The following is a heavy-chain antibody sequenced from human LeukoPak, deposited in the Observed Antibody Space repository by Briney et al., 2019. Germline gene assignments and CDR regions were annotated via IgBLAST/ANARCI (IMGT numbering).Heavy chain of an antibody. J-gene: IGHJ6*03. V-gene: IGHV3-48*04. CDR2: ISSSSSTI. Sequence: GGSLRLSCAASGFTFTIYSMHWVRQAPGKGLEWISYISSSSSTIYYADSVKGRFTISRDNSKNSLYLQMNSLRAEDSALYYCAKDGTYYDILTGYGSYMDVWGKGTTVTVSS. D-gene: IGHD3-9*01. CDR1: GFTFTIYS. CDR3: AKDGTYYDILTGYGSYMDV.